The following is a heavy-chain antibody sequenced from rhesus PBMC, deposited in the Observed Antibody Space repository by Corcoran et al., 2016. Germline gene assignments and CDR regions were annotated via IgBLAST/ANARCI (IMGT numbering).Heavy chain of an antibody. D-gene: IGHD2-33*01. V-gene: IGHV1S2*01. J-gene: IGHJ5-1*01. CDR1: GYTFTDYY. Sequence: QVQLVQSGAEVKKPGSSVKVSCKASGYTFTDYYIHWVRQAPRQGLEWMGWYNPYNGNTKYAQKVQGRVTMTRDTSTSTAYMELSSLRSEDTAVYYCARLMEVADVWGPGVLVTVSS. CDR3: ARLMEVADV. CDR2: YNPYNGNT.